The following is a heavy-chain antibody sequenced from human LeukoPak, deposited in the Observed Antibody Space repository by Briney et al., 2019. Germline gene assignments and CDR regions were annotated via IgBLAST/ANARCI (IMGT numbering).Heavy chain of an antibody. CDR2: ISWNSGNI. Sequence: QPGRSLRLSCAASGFTFDDYAMHWVRQAPGKGLEWVSRISWNSGNIGYADSVKGRFTISRDNAKNSLYLQMNSLRVEDTALYYCAKDIGSSSWIFDYWGQGTLVTVSS. J-gene: IGHJ4*02. CDR3: AKDIGSSSWIFDY. V-gene: IGHV3-9*01. D-gene: IGHD6-13*01. CDR1: GFTFDDYA.